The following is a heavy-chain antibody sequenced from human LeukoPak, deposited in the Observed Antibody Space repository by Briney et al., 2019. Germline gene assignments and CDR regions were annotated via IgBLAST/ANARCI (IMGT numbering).Heavy chain of an antibody. CDR2: ISYDGSNK. CDR1: GFTFSSYA. Sequence: HPGGSLRLSCAASGFTFSSYAMPWVRQAPGKGLEWVAVISYDGSNKYYADSVKGRFTISRDNSKNTLYLQMNSLRAEDTAVYYCAKTYYYDSSGYYYDYWGQGTLVTVSS. V-gene: IGHV3-30-3*02. CDR3: AKTYYYDSSGYYYDY. D-gene: IGHD3-22*01. J-gene: IGHJ4*02.